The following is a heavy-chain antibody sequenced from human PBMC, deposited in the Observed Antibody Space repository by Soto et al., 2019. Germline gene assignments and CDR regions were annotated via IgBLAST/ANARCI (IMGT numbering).Heavy chain of an antibody. CDR1: GGSISSYY. J-gene: IGHJ4*02. Sequence: QVQLQESGPGLVKPSETLSLTCTVSGGSISSYYWSWIRQPAGKGLEWIGRIYTSGSTNYNPSLKSRVTMSVDTSKNQFSLKLSSVTAADTAVYYCAREMDGPRPDSSGYYLYYFDYWGQGTLVTVSS. D-gene: IGHD3-22*01. V-gene: IGHV4-4*07. CDR3: AREMDGPRPDSSGYYLYYFDY. CDR2: IYTSGST.